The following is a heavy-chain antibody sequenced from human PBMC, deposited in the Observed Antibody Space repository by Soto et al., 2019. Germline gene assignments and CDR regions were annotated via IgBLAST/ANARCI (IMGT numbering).Heavy chain of an antibody. V-gene: IGHV4-4*02. CDR2: IFHDGTA. CDR3: ARARKRGYSGYGFDY. CDR1: DVSLTSGNW. J-gene: IGHJ4*02. Sequence: SETLSLTCAGSDVSLTSGNWWTWVRQSPQRGLEYIGEIFHDGTANYYPSFERRVAMSVDTSRNQFSLKLTSVTAADTAVYFCARARKRGYSGYGFDYWGQGTLVTVSS. D-gene: IGHD5-12*01.